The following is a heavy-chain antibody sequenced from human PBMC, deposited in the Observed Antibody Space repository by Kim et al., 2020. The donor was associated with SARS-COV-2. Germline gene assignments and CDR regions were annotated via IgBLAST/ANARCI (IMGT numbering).Heavy chain of an antibody. CDR1: GFTFSSYW. Sequence: GGSLRLSCAASGFTFSSYWMHWVRQAPGKGLVWVSRINSDGSSTSYADSVKGRFTISRDNAKNTLYLQMNSLRAEDTAVYYCARDHLGSGYGYSWYFDLWGRGTLVTVSS. V-gene: IGHV3-74*01. D-gene: IGHD5-18*01. CDR2: INSDGSST. CDR3: ARDHLGSGYGYSWYFDL. J-gene: IGHJ2*01.